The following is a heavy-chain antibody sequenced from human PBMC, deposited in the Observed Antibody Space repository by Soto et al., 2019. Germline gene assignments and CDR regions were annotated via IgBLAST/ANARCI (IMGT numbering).Heavy chain of an antibody. J-gene: IGHJ4*02. CDR2: IDPKSGDT. CDR1: GYSFTDYF. D-gene: IGHD5-18*01. CDR3: AREDEDTAVVV. Sequence: GASVKVSCKASGYSFTDYFIHWVRQAPGQGLEWVGWIDPKSGDTKFPQKFRGRVAVTRDTSITTAYLEVSRLRSDDTAVYYCAREDEDTAVVVWAQGTLVTVSS. V-gene: IGHV1-2*02.